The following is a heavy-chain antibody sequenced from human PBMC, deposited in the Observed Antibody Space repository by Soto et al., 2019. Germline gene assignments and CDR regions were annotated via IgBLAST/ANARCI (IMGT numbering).Heavy chain of an antibody. V-gene: IGHV4-34*01. CDR3: ASRAKHDYDSSGPDFDT. Sequence: SETLSLTCAVSGGSFSRFYWSWIRQPPGMGLDWIGEISHRGSTSYNSSLKGRVTISIDTSKRQFSLKLSSMTSADTAVYYCASRAKHDYDSSGPDFDTWGQG. CDR2: ISHRGST. J-gene: IGHJ4*02. CDR1: GGSFSRFY. D-gene: IGHD3-22*01.